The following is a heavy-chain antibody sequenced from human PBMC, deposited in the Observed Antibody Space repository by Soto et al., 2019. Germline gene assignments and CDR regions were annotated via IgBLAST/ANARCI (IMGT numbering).Heavy chain of an antibody. CDR2: IYLDDSDT. J-gene: IGHJ6*02. Sequence: GESLKISCKGSGYSFTSYWIGWVRQMPGKGLEWMGIIYLDDSDTRYSPSFQGQVTISADKSISTAYLQWSSLKASDTAMYYCARLGDYGGNSDYYYGMDVWGQGATVTVSS. D-gene: IGHD4-17*01. CDR1: GYSFTSYW. CDR3: ARLGDYGGNSDYYYGMDV. V-gene: IGHV5-51*01.